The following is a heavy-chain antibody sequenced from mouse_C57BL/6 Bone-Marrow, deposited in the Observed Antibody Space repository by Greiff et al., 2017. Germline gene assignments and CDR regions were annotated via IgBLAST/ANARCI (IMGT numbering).Heavy chain of an antibody. Sequence: VQLQQSGAELVRPGASVKLSCTASGFTFKDYYMHWVKQRPEQGLEWIGWIDPENGDTEDAAKFQGKATITADTSSNSADLKLSSLTSEDTAVYYCTTATQGAMDYWGQGTSVTVSS. J-gene: IGHJ4*01. CDR2: IDPENGDT. CDR3: TTATQGAMDY. CDR1: GFTFKDYY. V-gene: IGHV14-4*01.